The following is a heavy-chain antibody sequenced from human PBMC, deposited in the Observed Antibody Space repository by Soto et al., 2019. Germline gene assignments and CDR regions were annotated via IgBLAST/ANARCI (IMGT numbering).Heavy chain of an antibody. V-gene: IGHV1-69*13. D-gene: IGHD5-12*01. Sequence: SVKVSCKASGGTFSSYAISWVRQAPGQGLEWMGGIIPIFGTANYAQKFQGRVTITADESTSTAYMELSSLRSEDTAVYYCASPGAREGAYDFGDWGQGTLVSVS. J-gene: IGHJ4*02. CDR2: IIPIFGTA. CDR3: ASPGAREGAYDFGD. CDR1: GGTFSSYA.